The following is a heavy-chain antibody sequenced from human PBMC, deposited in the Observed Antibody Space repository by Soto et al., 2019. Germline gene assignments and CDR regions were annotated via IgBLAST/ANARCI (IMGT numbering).Heavy chain of an antibody. J-gene: IGHJ6*02. CDR1: GXSVSSTNGVA. CDR3: VGALYYYVSGSYYKVPPSYGMDV. Sequence: SQTLSLTCAISGXSVSSTNGVAWNWIRXXXSRGLXXXXXXYSTSNWYIGYALSVKIRITINPDTSKNQFSLQLNSWTPEDTSVYFCVGALYYYVSGSYYKVPPSYGMDVWGQGTTVTASS. CDR2: XYSTSNWYI. D-gene: IGHD3-10*01. V-gene: IGHV6-1*01.